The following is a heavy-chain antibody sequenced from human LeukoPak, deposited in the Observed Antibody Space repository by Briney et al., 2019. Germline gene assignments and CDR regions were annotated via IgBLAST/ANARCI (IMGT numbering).Heavy chain of an antibody. Sequence: GGSLRLSCAASGFTFSSYEMNWVRQAPGKGLEWVSSISSSSSYIYYADSVKGRFTISRDNAKNSLYLQMNSLRAEDTAVYYCARYWAYYDSSGPRAFDIWGQGTKVTVSS. J-gene: IGHJ3*02. CDR1: GFTFSSYE. CDR3: ARYWAYYDSSGPRAFDI. CDR2: ISSSSSYI. V-gene: IGHV3-21*01. D-gene: IGHD3-22*01.